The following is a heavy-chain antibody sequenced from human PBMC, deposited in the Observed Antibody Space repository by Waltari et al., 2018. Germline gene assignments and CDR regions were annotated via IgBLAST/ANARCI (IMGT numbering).Heavy chain of an antibody. CDR3: ARWGVEMATIGYFDY. CDR2: IIPILGIA. J-gene: IGHJ4*02. D-gene: IGHD5-12*01. V-gene: IGHV1-69*10. CDR1: GGTFSSYA. Sequence: QVQLVQSGAEVKKPGSSVKVSCKASGGTFSSYAISWVRQAPGQGLEWMGGIIPILGIATYAQKFQGRVTITADKSTSTADMELSSLRSEDTAVYYCARWGVEMATIGYFDYWGQGTLVTVSS.